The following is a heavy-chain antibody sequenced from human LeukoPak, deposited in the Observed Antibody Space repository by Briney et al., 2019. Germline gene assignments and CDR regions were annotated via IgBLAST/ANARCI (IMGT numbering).Heavy chain of an antibody. V-gene: IGHV3-33*01. Sequence: PGGSLRLSCAVSGFTFRSYGMHWVRQAPGKGLEWVAVIWYDGSNKYYADSVKGRFTISRDNSKNTLYLQMNSLRAEDTAVYYCAREAVVTPDYWGQGTLVTVSS. CDR2: IWYDGSNK. J-gene: IGHJ4*02. CDR3: AREAVVTPDY. D-gene: IGHD4-23*01. CDR1: GFTFRSYG.